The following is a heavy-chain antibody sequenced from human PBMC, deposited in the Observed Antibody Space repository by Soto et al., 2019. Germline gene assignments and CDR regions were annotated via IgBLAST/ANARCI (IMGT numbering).Heavy chain of an antibody. CDR2: ISAYNGNT. CDR1: GYTFTSYG. J-gene: IGHJ5*02. D-gene: IGHD5-12*01. V-gene: IGHV1-18*01. CDR3: ARGISSGYVDRWFDP. Sequence: VTVSCEASGYTFTSYGISWVRPAPGQGLEWMGWISAYNGNTNYAQKLQGRVTMTTDTSTSTAYMELRSLRSDDTAVYYCARGISSGYVDRWFDPWGQGTLVTVSS.